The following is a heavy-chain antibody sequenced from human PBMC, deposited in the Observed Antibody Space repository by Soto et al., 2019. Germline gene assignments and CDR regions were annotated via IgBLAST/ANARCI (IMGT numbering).Heavy chain of an antibody. V-gene: IGHV4-59*01. Sequence: QVELQESGPGLVKPSETLSLTCTVSGGSISDYYWAWIRQPPGKGLEWIAYVHSSGLTNYNPSLKSRVTISIDTSRNQFSLNLNSGTAADTAVYYCARWGDVVIIPAARVRAFDIWGQGTMVTVSS. CDR1: GGSISDYY. D-gene: IGHD2-2*01. CDR2: VHSSGLT. J-gene: IGHJ3*02. CDR3: ARWGDVVIIPAARVRAFDI.